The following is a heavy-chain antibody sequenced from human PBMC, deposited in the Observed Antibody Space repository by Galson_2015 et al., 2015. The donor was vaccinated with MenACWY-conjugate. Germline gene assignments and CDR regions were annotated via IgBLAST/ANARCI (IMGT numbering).Heavy chain of an antibody. CDR2: TYYRSRWHN. J-gene: IGHJ2*01. CDR1: GDSLSSHSAA. CDR3: ARGVTRTSGTINWYFDF. Sequence: CAISGDSLSSHSAAWTWIRQSPSRGLEWLGRTYYRSRWHNDYAVSVKSRITINPDTSRNQLSLQLSSVTPEDTAVYYCARGVTRTSGTINWYFDFWGRGTLVTVSS. V-gene: IGHV6-1*01. D-gene: IGHD6-13*01.